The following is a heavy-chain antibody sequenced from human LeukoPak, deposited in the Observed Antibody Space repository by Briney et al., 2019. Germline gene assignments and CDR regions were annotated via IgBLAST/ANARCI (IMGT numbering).Heavy chain of an antibody. CDR2: ISYDGSNK. CDR3: AKTAEDSSGYYPGY. CDR1: GFTFSSYG. Sequence: GRSLRLSCAASGFTFSSYGMHWVRQAPGKGLEWVAVISYDGSNKCYADSVKGRFTISRDNSKNTLYLQMNSLRAEDTAVYYCAKTAEDSSGYYPGYWGQGTLVTVSS. D-gene: IGHD3-22*01. V-gene: IGHV3-30*18. J-gene: IGHJ4*02.